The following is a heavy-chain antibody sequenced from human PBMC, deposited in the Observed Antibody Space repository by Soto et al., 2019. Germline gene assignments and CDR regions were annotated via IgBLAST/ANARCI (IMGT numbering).Heavy chain of an antibody. V-gene: IGHV3-49*03. J-gene: IGHJ4*02. CDR1: GFTFGDYA. D-gene: IGHD3-22*01. CDR3: ARVGSASLMVVVIADH. Sequence: GGSLRLSCTTSGFTFGDYARSWFRQAPGKGLEWVGFIRSKGYGGTTQYAASVKGRFTISRDDSESIAYLQMDSLKTEDTALYYCARVGSASLMVVVIADHWGQGTQVTVSS. CDR2: IRSKGYGGTT.